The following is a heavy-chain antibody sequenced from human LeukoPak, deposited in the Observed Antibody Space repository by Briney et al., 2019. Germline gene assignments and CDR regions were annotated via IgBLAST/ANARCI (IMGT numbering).Heavy chain of an antibody. Sequence: ASVKVSCKASGYTFIGYYMHWVRQAPGQGLEWRGWINPNSGGTNYAQKFQGRVTMTRDTSSSAAYMELGRLRSDDTAVYYCARVGGSYYGNFDSWGQGTRVTVSS. D-gene: IGHD3-10*01. J-gene: IGHJ4*02. V-gene: IGHV1-2*02. CDR1: GYTFIGYY. CDR3: ARVGGSYYGNFDS. CDR2: INPNSGGT.